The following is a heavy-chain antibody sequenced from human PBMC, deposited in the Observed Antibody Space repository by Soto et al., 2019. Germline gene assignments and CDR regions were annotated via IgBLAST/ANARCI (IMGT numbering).Heavy chain of an antibody. Sequence: PGGSLRLSCAASGFTFSSYGMHWVRQAPGKGLEWVAVISYDGSNKYYADSVKGRFTISRDNSKNTLYLQMNSLRAEDTAVYYCAKDCLRYFDSLDYWGQGTLVTVSS. CDR3: AKDCLRYFDSLDY. CDR2: ISYDGSNK. D-gene: IGHD3-9*01. CDR1: GFTFSSYG. J-gene: IGHJ4*02. V-gene: IGHV3-30*18.